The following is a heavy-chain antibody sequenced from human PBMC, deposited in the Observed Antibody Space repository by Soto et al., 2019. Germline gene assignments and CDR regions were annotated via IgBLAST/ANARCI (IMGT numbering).Heavy chain of an antibody. D-gene: IGHD2-15*01. J-gene: IGHJ6*02. V-gene: IGHV3-33*01. CDR2: IWYDGSNK. CDR1: GFTFSSYG. Sequence: GGSLRLSCAASGFTFSSYGMHWVRQAPGKGLEWVAVIWYDGSNKYYADSVKGRFTISRDNSKNTLYLQMNSLRAEDTAVYYCARDRGGGYYYYGMDVWGQGTTVTVSS. CDR3: ARDRGGGYYYYGMDV.